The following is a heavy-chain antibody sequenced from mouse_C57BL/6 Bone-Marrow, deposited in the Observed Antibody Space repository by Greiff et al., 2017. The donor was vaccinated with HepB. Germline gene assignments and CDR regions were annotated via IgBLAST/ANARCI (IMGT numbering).Heavy chain of an antibody. J-gene: IGHJ2*01. V-gene: IGHV14-4*01. CDR1: GFNIKDDY. CDR2: IDPENGDT. CDR3: TTDEFYY. Sequence: EVQMVESGAELVRPGASVKLSCTASGFNIKDDYMHWVKQRPEQGLEWIGWIDPENGDTEYASKFQGKATITADTSSNKAYLQLSSLTSGDTAVYYCTTDEFYYWGQGTTLTVSS.